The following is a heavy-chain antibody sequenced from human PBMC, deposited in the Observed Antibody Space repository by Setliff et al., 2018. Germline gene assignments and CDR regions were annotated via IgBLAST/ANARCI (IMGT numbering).Heavy chain of an antibody. D-gene: IGHD2-2*03. J-gene: IGHJ3*01. CDR3: ARLIGSCSSSSCSGALDL. Sequence: GESLKISCKGSGYNFASYWIAWVRQMPGKGLEWMGIIYPDDSDTRYSPSFQGQVTISADKSISTAYLQSSSLKASDSAIYYCARLIGSCSSSSCSGALDLWGQGTMVTVSS. CDR2: IYPDDSDT. V-gene: IGHV5-51*01. CDR1: GYNFASYW.